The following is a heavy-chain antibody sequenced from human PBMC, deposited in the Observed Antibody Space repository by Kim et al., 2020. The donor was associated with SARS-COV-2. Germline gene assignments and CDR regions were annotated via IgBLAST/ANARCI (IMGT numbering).Heavy chain of an antibody. D-gene: IGHD3-22*01. CDR1: GFTFGDYA. J-gene: IGHJ4*02. Sequence: GGSLRLSCTASGFTFGDYAMSWFRQAPGKVLEWVGFIRSKAYGGTTEYAASVKGRFTISRDDSKSIAYLQMNSLKTEDTAVYYCTREPPEWLLLSGAHDYWGQGTLVTVSS. V-gene: IGHV3-49*03. CDR3: TREPPEWLLLSGAHDY. CDR2: IRSKAYGGTT.